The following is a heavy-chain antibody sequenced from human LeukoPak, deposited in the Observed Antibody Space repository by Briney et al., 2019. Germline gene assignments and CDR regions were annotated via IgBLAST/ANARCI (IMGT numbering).Heavy chain of an antibody. D-gene: IGHD3-10*01. J-gene: IGHJ4*02. Sequence: GASVKVSCKASGYTFTGYYMHWVRQAPGQGLEWMGWINPNSGGTNYAQKFQGRVTMTRDTSISTAYMELSRLRSDDTAVYYCARGQKYYYGSGQYFDHWGQGTLVTVSS. CDR1: GYTFTGYY. CDR3: ARGQKYYYGSGQYFDH. CDR2: INPNSGGT. V-gene: IGHV1-2*02.